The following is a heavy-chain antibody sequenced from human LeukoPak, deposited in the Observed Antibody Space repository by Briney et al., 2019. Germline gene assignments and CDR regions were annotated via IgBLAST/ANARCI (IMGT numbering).Heavy chain of an antibody. Sequence: AASVKVSCKASGGTFSSYAISWVRQAPGQGLEWMGRIIPILGIANYAQKFQGRVTITADKSTSTAYMELGSLRSEDTAVYYCARAVNGPSGYWGQGTLVTVSS. CDR3: ARAVNGPSGY. J-gene: IGHJ4*02. V-gene: IGHV1-69*04. CDR1: GGTFSSYA. CDR2: IIPILGIA. D-gene: IGHD1-1*01.